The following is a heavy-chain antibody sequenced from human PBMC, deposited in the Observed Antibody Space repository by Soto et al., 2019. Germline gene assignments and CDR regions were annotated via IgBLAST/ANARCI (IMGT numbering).Heavy chain of an antibody. Sequence: PGESLKISCKGSGYSFTDYWIVWVRQMPGKGLEWMGIIYPGDSDTRYSPSFQGQVTISVDKSINTAYLQWSSLKASDTAMYYCARRVVVDVSGRGEWFDSWGQGTLVTVSS. CDR2: IYPGDSDT. V-gene: IGHV5-51*01. D-gene: IGHD2-15*01. J-gene: IGHJ5*01. CDR3: ARRVVVDVSGRGEWFDS. CDR1: GYSFTDYW.